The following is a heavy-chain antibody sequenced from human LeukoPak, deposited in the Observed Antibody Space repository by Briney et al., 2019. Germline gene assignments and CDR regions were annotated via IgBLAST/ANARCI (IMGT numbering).Heavy chain of an antibody. CDR1: GGSISSSTYY. CDR3: ARQAISGYDPPPFDS. V-gene: IGHV4-39*01. Sequence: PSETLSLICTVSGGSISSSTYYWGWIRQPPGKGLEWIGNLYYSGSTYYNPSLKSRVTISVDTSKNQFSLKLSSVTAADTAVYYCARQAISGYDPPPFDSWGQGTLVAVSS. J-gene: IGHJ4*02. CDR2: LYYSGST. D-gene: IGHD5-12*01.